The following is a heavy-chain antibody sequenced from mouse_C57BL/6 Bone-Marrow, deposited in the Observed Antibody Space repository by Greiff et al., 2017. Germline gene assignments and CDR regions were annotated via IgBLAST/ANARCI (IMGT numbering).Heavy chain of an antibody. V-gene: IGHV3-6*01. J-gene: IGHJ1*03. CDR2: ISYDGGN. Sequence: EVQLLESGPGLVQPSQSLSLTCSVTGYSFTSGYYWYWLRPFPGNNLEWGGFISYDGGNNYNPSLKNRIPITRATSKHQIYLKLNSLTTEDTATYYCARDQGHYYGGEGFDDWGTGTTVTVSS. CDR3: ARDQGHYYGGEGFDD. CDR1: GYSFTSGYY. D-gene: IGHD1-1*01.